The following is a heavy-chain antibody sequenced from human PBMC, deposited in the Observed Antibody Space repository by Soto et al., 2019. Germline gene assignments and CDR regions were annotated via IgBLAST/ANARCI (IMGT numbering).Heavy chain of an antibody. V-gene: IGHV3-11*01. Sequence: GGSLRLSCAASGCTFSYYYMSWIRQAPGKGLEWVSYISSSGSTIYYADSVKGRFTISRDNAKNSLYLQMNSLRAEDTAVYYCARDPAARPSGMDVWGQGTTVTVSS. CDR3: ARDPAARPSGMDV. CDR2: ISSSGSTI. J-gene: IGHJ6*02. CDR1: GCTFSYYY. D-gene: IGHD6-6*01.